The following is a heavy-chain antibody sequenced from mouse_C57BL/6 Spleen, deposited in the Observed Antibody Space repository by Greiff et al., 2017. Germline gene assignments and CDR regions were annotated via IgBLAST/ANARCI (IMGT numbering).Heavy chain of an antibody. D-gene: IGHD4-1*01. CDR1: GYTFTDYY. Sequence: VKLMESGPELVKPGASVKISCKASGYTFTDYYINWVKQRPGQGLEWIGWIFPGSGSTYYNEKFKGKATLTVDKSSSTAYMLLSSLTSEDSAVYFCARSVTGTPFAYWGQGTLVTVSA. CDR2: IFPGSGST. CDR3: ARSVTGTPFAY. J-gene: IGHJ3*01. V-gene: IGHV1-75*01.